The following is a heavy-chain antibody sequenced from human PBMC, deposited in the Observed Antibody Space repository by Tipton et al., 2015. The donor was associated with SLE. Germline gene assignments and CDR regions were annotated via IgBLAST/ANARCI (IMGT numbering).Heavy chain of an antibody. CDR3: VTYDPSNLWGYFAP. V-gene: IGHV4-39*07. J-gene: IGHJ4*02. CDR2: INYRGNT. CDR1: GGSISGSNYF. Sequence: TLSLTCTVSGGSISGSNYFWGWIRQQPGKGLEWIGIINYRGNTYYYPSLKTRVTISVDTYNNQFSLKVISVTAADTAVYYCVTYDPSNLWGYFAPWPQPTLITFSS. D-gene: IGHD7-27*01.